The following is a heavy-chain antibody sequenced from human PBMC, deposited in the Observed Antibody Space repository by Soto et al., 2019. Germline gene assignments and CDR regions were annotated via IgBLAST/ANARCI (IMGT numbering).Heavy chain of an antibody. Sequence: SETLSLTCTVSGGSISSGGYYWSWIRQHPGKGLEWIGYIYYSGSTYYNPSLKSRVTISVDTSKNKFSLKLSSATAADTAVYYCARDLIEFRCSSTSPCHYYYYGMDVWGQGTTVTVSS. D-gene: IGHD2-2*01. CDR3: ARDLIEFRCSSTSPCHYYYYGMDV. CDR1: GGSISSGGYY. V-gene: IGHV4-31*03. J-gene: IGHJ6*02. CDR2: IYYSGST.